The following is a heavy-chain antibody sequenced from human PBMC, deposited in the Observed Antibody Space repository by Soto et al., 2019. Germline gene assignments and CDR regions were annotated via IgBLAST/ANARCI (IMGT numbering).Heavy chain of an antibody. CDR3: AKDLKWLVLGYYFDY. Sequence: QVQLVESGGGVVQPGRSLRLSCAASGFTFSSYGMHWVRQAPGKGLEWVAVISYDGSNKYYADSVKGRFTISRDNSKNTLYLQMTSLRAEDTAVYYCAKDLKWLVLGYYFDYWGQGTLVTVSS. CDR2: ISYDGSNK. CDR1: GFTFSSYG. D-gene: IGHD6-19*01. V-gene: IGHV3-30*18. J-gene: IGHJ4*02.